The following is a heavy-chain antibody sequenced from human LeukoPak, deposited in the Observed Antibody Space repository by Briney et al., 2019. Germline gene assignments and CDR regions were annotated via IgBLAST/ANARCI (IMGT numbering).Heavy chain of an antibody. Sequence: GGSLRLSCAASGFTFNSYAMNWVRQAPGKGLVWVSRIASDGSSTTYADSVKGRFSISRDNAKNTLYLQMNSLRVEDTAVYYCARGRPHGNDYWGQGTLVTVSS. D-gene: IGHD4-23*01. CDR3: ARGRPHGNDY. V-gene: IGHV3-74*01. CDR1: GFTFNSYA. CDR2: IASDGSST. J-gene: IGHJ4*02.